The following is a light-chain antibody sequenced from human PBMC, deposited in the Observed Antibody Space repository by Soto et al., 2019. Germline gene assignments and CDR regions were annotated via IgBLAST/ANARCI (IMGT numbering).Light chain of an antibody. CDR3: CSYAGKE. V-gene: IGLV2-23*01. J-gene: IGLJ3*02. CDR2: EGS. CDR1: SSDVGSYNL. Sequence: QSALTQPASVSGSPGQSITISCTGTSSDVGSYNLVSWYQQHPGKAPKLMIYEGSKRPSGVSNRFSGSKSGNTASLTISGLQAEDEADYYCCSYAGKEFGGGTQLTVL.